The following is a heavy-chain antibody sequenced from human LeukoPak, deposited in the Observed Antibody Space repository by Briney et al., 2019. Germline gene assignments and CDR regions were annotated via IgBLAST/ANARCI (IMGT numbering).Heavy chain of an antibody. D-gene: IGHD2-2*01. CDR2: INHSGST. CDR1: GGSFSGYY. Sequence: SETLSLTCAVYGGSFSGYYWSWIRQPPGEGLEWIGEINHSGSTNYNPSLKSRVTISVDTSKNQFSLKLSSVTAADTAVYYCARARRGSSTSGDFDYWGQGTLVTVSS. J-gene: IGHJ4*02. CDR3: ARARRGSSTSGDFDY. V-gene: IGHV4-34*01.